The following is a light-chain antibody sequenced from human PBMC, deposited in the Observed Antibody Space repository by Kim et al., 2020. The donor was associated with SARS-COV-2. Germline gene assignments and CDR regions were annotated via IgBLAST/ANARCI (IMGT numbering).Light chain of an antibody. CDR1: SSDVGGSTY. V-gene: IGLV2-14*03. Sequence: GQSITIPCTGTSSDVGGSTYVSWYQQHPGKAPKLMLYDVSNRPSGVSNRFSGSKSGNTASLTISGLQAEDEADYYCSSYTSSSTVVFGGGTQLTVL. J-gene: IGLJ2*01. CDR2: DVS. CDR3: SSYTSSSTVV.